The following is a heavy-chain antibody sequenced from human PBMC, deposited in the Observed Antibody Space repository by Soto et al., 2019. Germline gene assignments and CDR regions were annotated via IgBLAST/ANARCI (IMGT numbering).Heavy chain of an antibody. CDR1: GYTFTTYY. J-gene: IGHJ4*02. CDR3: ARSIASVRRVAVEY. D-gene: IGHD6-25*01. V-gene: IGHV1-46*01. CDR2: INPGDGST. Sequence: ASVKVSCKASGYTFTTYYIHWVRQAPGQRPEWMGIINPGDGSTSYAQKFQGRVTITSDTSTSTVHMELSSLRSEDTAVYYCARSIASVRRVAVEYWGQGTLVTVSS.